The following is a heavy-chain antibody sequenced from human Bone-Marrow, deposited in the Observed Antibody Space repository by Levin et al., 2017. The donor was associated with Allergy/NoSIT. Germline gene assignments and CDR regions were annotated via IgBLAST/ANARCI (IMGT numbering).Heavy chain of an antibody. Sequence: GASVKVSCAASGFTFSSYAMSWVRQAPGKGLEWISSIVNSGSTYYADSVKGRFTISRDNSKNTLYLQMNSLRAEDTAEYYCAKGSTTGTTRSDYWGQGTLVTVSS. CDR1: GFTFSSYA. J-gene: IGHJ4*02. V-gene: IGHV3-23*01. CDR3: AKGSTTGTTRSDY. CDR2: IVNSGST. D-gene: IGHD1-1*01.